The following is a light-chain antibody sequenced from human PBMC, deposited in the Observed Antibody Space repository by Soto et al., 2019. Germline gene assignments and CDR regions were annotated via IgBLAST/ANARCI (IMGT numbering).Light chain of an antibody. CDR1: QSVSNN. CDR3: QQYIDRPFT. Sequence: EIVMTQSPATLSVSPGERATLSCGASQSVSNNLAWYQQKPGQAPRLLIYGASTRATGIPARFSGSGSGTEFSLSIRGLQSADFSLYYCQQYIDRPFTFGPGTNVYIK. V-gene: IGKV3-15*01. J-gene: IGKJ3*01. CDR2: GAS.